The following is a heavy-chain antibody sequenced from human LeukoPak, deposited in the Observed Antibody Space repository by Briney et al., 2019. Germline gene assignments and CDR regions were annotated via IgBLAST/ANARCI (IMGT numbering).Heavy chain of an antibody. V-gene: IGHV3-33*01. Sequence: GGSLRLSCAASGFTFSSYGMHWVRQAPGKGLEWVAVIWYDGSNKYYADSVKGRFTISRDNSKNTLYLQMNSLRAEDTAVYYCAGVFVNYYFDYWGQGTLVTVSS. D-gene: IGHD1-20*01. CDR3: AGVFVNYYFDY. J-gene: IGHJ4*02. CDR2: IWYDGSNK. CDR1: GFTFSSYG.